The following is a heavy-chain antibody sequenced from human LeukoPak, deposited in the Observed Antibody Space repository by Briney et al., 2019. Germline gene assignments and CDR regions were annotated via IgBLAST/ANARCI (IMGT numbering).Heavy chain of an antibody. J-gene: IGHJ4*02. V-gene: IGHV4-4*07. CDR3: ARGPHVYSYGYG. CDR2: IYTSGST. D-gene: IGHD5-18*01. CDR1: GGSISSYY. Sequence: SETLSLTCTISGGSISSYYWSWIRQPAGKGLDWIGRIYTSGSTNYNPSLKSRVTMSVDTSKNQFSLKLSSVTAADTAVYYCARGPHVYSYGYGWGQGTLVTVSS.